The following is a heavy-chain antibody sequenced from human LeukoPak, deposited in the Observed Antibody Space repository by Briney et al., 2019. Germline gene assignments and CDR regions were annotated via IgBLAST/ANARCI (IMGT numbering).Heavy chain of an antibody. J-gene: IGHJ4*02. Sequence: SGTLSLTCTVSGDSISSYYWSWIRQPPGKGLEWIGYIYYSGSTSYNPSLKSRVTISIDTSKNQFSLRLSSVTAADTAVYYCARLYYDSSGYYYYFDYWGQGTLVTVSS. D-gene: IGHD3-22*01. CDR1: GDSISSYY. V-gene: IGHV4-59*08. CDR2: IYYSGST. CDR3: ARLYYDSSGYYYYFDY.